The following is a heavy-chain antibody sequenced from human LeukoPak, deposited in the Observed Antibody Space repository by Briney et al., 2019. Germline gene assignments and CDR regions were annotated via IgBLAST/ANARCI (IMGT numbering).Heavy chain of an antibody. Sequence: SETLSLTCAVYGGSITGYYWSWIRQTPGRGLEWVGEIHYTGATSYNPSLKSRATISTDTSKNQFSLRLSSVTAADTAVYYCARGNILTGYRFDFWGQGALVTVSS. CDR2: IHYTGAT. V-gene: IGHV4-34*01. J-gene: IGHJ4*02. CDR3: ARGNILTGYRFDF. CDR1: GGSITGYY. D-gene: IGHD3-9*01.